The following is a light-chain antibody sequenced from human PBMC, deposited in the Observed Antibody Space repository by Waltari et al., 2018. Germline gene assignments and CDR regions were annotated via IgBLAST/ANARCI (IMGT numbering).Light chain of an antibody. Sequence: QSALTQPAPVSGSPGQSTTISCPGTSSDVGGYEYVSWYQQHPGKTPKLMIYDVSNRPSGVSNHFSCSNSGNTASLTISGLQAEDEADYYCSSYTSISACVLFGGGTKLTFL. V-gene: IGLV2-14*03. CDR2: DVS. J-gene: IGLJ3*02. CDR1: SSDVGGYEY. CDR3: SSYTSISACVL.